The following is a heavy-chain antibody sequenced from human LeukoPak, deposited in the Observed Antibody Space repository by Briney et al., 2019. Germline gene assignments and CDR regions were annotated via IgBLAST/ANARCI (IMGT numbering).Heavy chain of an antibody. J-gene: IGHJ4*02. Sequence: ASVKVSCKASGYTFTSYGISWVRQAPGQGLEWMGWISAYNGNTNYAQKLQGRVTMTTGTSTSTAYMELRSLRSDDTAVYYCARDERYYYDSSGYYSSFDYWGQGTLVTVSS. D-gene: IGHD3-22*01. V-gene: IGHV1-18*01. CDR2: ISAYNGNT. CDR1: GYTFTSYG. CDR3: ARDERYYYDSSGYYSSFDY.